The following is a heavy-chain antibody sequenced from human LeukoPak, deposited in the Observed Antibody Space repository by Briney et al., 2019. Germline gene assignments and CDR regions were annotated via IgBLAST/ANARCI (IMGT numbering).Heavy chain of an antibody. V-gene: IGHV4-39*01. CDR1: GGSISSSSYY. Sequence: SETLSLTCTVSGGSISSSSYYWGWIRQPPGKGLEWIGSIYYSGGTYYNPSLKSRVTISVDTSKNQFSLKLSSVTAADTAVYYCARHFDYGDYEAWYFDLWGRGTLVTVSS. J-gene: IGHJ2*01. CDR2: IYYSGGT. D-gene: IGHD4-17*01. CDR3: ARHFDYGDYEAWYFDL.